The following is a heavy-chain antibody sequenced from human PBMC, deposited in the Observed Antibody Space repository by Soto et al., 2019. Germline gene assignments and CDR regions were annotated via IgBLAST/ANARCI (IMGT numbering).Heavy chain of an antibody. D-gene: IGHD5-18*01. J-gene: IGHJ6*02. V-gene: IGHV1-69*06. CDR2: IIPIFGTA. CDR3: ARLNVDTAMVASNRSIFYYYYGMDV. CDR1: GGTFSSYA. Sequence: GXSVKVSCTASGGTFSSYAISWVRQAPGQGLEWMGGIIPIFGTANYAQKFQGRVTITADKSTSTAYMELSSLRSEDTAVYYCARLNVDTAMVASNRSIFYYYYGMDVWGQGTTVTVSS.